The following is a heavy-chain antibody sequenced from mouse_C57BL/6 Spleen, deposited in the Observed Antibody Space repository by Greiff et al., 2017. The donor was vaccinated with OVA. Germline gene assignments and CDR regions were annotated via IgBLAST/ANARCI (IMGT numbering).Heavy chain of an antibody. D-gene: IGHD1-1*01. Sequence: QVQLQQSGAELVRPGTSVKVSCKASGYAFTNYLIEWVKQRPGQGLEWIGVINPGSGGTNYNEKFKGKATLTADKSSSTAYMQLSSLTSEDSAVYFFARGVHYGSSSWYFDVWGTGSTVTVSS. CDR3: ARGVHYGSSSWYFDV. CDR1: GYAFTNYL. CDR2: INPGSGGT. J-gene: IGHJ1*03. V-gene: IGHV1-54*01.